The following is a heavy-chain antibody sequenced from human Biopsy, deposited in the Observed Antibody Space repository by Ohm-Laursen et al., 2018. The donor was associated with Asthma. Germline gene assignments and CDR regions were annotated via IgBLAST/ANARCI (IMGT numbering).Heavy chain of an antibody. V-gene: IGHV3-30*03. D-gene: IGHD6-6*01. CDR1: GLTFRKYG. J-gene: IGHJ4*02. CDR2: ISFDGSTK. CDR3: ARAISSSWWAVEY. Sequence: SLRLSCAASGLTFRKYGMHWVRQAPGKGLEWVALISFDGSTKYFADSVKGRFTISRDNSKNTLYLQMNSLRAEDTAVYYCARAISSSWWAVEYWGQGTLVTVSS.